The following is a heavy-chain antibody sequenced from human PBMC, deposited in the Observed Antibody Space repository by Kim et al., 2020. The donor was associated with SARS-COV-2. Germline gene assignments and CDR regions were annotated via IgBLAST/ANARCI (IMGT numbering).Heavy chain of an antibody. V-gene: IGHV4-39*01. J-gene: IGHJ6*03. Sequence: TPPRRSRVTISVDTSRNQFSLKLSSVTAADTAVYYCARHYPGYSYYMDVWGKGTTVTVSS. CDR3: ARHYPGYSYYMDV.